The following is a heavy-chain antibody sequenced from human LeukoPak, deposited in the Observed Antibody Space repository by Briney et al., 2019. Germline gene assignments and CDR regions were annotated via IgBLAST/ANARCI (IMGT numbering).Heavy chain of an antibody. J-gene: IGHJ4*02. CDR1: GFTFSSYG. D-gene: IGHD2-8*01. Sequence: TGGSLRLSCAASGFTFSSYGMHWVRQAPGKGLEWVAVISYDGSNKYYADSVKGRFTISRDNSKNTLYLQMNSLRAEDTAVYYCAKGRAPGVYFDYWGQGTLVTVSS. CDR2: ISYDGSNK. CDR3: AKGRAPGVYFDY. V-gene: IGHV3-30*18.